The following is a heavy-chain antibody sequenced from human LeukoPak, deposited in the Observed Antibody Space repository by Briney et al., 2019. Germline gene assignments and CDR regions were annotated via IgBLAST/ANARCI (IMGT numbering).Heavy chain of an antibody. CDR1: GFTFSSYA. CDR3: AKDFITGTTRVAFDI. J-gene: IGHJ3*02. V-gene: IGHV3-23*01. CDR2: ISGSGGST. Sequence: PGGSLRLXCAASGFTFSSYAMSWVRPAPGKGLEWVSAISGSGGSTYYADSVKGRFTIFRDNSKNTLYLQMNSLRAEDTAVYYCAKDFITGTTRVAFDIWGQGTMVTVSS. D-gene: IGHD1-7*01.